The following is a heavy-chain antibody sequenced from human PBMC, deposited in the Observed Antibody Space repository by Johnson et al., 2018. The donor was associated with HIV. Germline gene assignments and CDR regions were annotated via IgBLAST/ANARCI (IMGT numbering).Heavy chain of an antibody. CDR1: GFTFSRYW. CDR2: VKSITDGGTT. J-gene: IGHJ3*02. CDR3: TTGPVGATKGGGAFDI. V-gene: IGHV3-15*01. Sequence: VQLVESGGGLVQPGGSLRVSCAASGFTFSRYWMHWVRQAPGKGLEWVGRVKSITDGGTTDYTAPVTGRFIISRDDSKNTLYLLMNSLKTDDTAVYYCTTGPVGATKGGGAFDIWGLGTMVTVSS. D-gene: IGHD1-26*01.